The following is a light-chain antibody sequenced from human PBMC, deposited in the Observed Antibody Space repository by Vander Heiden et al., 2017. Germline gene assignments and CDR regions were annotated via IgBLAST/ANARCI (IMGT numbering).Light chain of an antibody. CDR2: DAS. V-gene: IGKV3-20*01. CDR1: QSVSSNY. Sequence: VVTQSPATLSLSPGERATLSCRASQSVSSNYLAWYQQKPGRAPRLIIYDASSRATGIPDRFSGRGSGTDFTLSISILESADFAVYYCQQYGSSPITFGRGTKVEIK. J-gene: IGKJ4*01. CDR3: QQYGSSPIT.